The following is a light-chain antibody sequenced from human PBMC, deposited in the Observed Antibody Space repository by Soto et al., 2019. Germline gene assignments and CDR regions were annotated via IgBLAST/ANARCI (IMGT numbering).Light chain of an antibody. CDR3: QQYCKWPLT. CDR2: GVS. CDR1: QSVTSNY. V-gene: IGKV3-20*01. J-gene: IGKJ4*01. Sequence: ELVMTQSPVTLSVSPGEGATLSCRASQSVTSNYLAWYQQKPGQAPRLLIYGVSSRATGIPDRLSGSGSGTDFTLTISRLEPEDFGVYYCQQYCKWPLTFGGGTKVEIK.